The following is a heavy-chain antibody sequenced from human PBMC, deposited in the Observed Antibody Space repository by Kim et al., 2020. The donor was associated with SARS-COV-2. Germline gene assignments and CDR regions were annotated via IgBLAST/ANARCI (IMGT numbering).Heavy chain of an antibody. J-gene: IGHJ4*02. Sequence: GGSLRLSCSASGFTFSDYAIHWVRRAPGMGLQYVSATTRDGDGSFYADSVKDRFSIFRDNSKNTLYLQMSGLRVEDTAIYYCVRYGLNYWAGHWGQGTLVSVS. V-gene: IGHV3-64D*06. CDR3: VRYGLNYWAGH. CDR2: TTRDGDGS. CDR1: GFTFSDYA. D-gene: IGHD1-7*01.